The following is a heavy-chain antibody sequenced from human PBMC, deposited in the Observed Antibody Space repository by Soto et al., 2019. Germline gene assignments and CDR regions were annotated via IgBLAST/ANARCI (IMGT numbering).Heavy chain of an antibody. Sequence: QVQLVQSGAEVKKPGSSVKVSCKASGGTFSSYAITWLRQAPGQGLEWMGGIIPIFGTANYGKKFQGRVTITADESTSTTYMELSSLRSEDTAVYYCAEGYDYVWGSYNWGQGTLVTVSS. CDR3: AEGYDYVWGSYN. J-gene: IGHJ4*02. CDR2: IIPIFGTA. CDR1: GGTFSSYA. V-gene: IGHV1-69*01. D-gene: IGHD3-16*01.